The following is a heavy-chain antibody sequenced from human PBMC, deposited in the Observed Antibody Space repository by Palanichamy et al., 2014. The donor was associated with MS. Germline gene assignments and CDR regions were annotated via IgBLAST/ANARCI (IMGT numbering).Heavy chain of an antibody. J-gene: IGHJ3*02. CDR1: GGTFSSYA. V-gene: IGHV1-69*04. CDR3: ATPPNHYYDGRGAFDI. D-gene: IGHD3-22*01. CDR2: IIPILGIA. Sequence: QVQLVQSGSEVKKPGSSVKVSCKASGGTFSSYAISWVRQAPGQGLEWMGRIIPILGIANYAQKFQGRVTITADKSTSTAYMELSSLISEDTAVYYCATPPNHYYDGRGAFDIWGQGTLVTVSS.